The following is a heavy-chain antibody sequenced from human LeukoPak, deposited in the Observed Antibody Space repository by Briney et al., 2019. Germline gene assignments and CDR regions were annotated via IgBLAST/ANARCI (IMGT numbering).Heavy chain of an antibody. J-gene: IGHJ5*02. CDR1: GDSISSNY. V-gene: IGHV4-59*12. CDR3: ARRRIAARPGWFDP. CDR2: IYYSGST. Sequence: PSETLSLTCTVSGDSISSNYWSWIRQPPGKGLEWVGYIYYSGSTNYNPSLKSRVTISVDTSKNQFSLKLSSVTAADTAVYYCARRRIAARPGWFDPWGQGTLVTVSS. D-gene: IGHD6-6*01.